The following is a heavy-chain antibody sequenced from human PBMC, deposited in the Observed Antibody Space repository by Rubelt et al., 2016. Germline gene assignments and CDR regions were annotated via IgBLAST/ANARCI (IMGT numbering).Heavy chain of an antibody. V-gene: IGHV1-3*01. D-gene: IGHD2-8*01. J-gene: IGHJ4*02. CDR3: ARAQRIRLLMVYAPTFDY. Sequence: QVQLVQSGAEVKKPGASVKVSCKASGYTFTSYAMHWVRQAPGQRLEWMGWLNAGNGNTKYSQTFQGRVTITRDTSASTAYMELSSLRSEDTAVYYCARAQRIRLLMVYAPTFDYWGQGTLVTVSS. CDR1: GYTFTSYA. CDR2: LNAGNGNT.